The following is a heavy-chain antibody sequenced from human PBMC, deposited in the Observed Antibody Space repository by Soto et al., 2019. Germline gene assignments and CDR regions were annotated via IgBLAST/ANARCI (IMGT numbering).Heavy chain of an antibody. D-gene: IGHD1-1*01. CDR2: TYYKSKWYY. J-gene: IGHJ6*03. V-gene: IGHV6-1*01. CDR3: ARGSWDDVSGHYYMDV. CDR1: GDSVASNSAV. Sequence: SQTLSLTCAISGDSVASNSAVWNWIRQTPSRGLEWLGRTYYKSKWYYTYAASVKSRITVSPDTSKNQFSLQLTSVTPEDTAVYYCARGSWDDVSGHYYMDVWDKGTTVTVSS.